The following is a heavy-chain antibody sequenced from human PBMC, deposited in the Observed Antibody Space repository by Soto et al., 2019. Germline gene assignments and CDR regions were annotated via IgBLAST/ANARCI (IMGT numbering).Heavy chain of an antibody. Sequence: PGGSLRLSCAASGFTFSSYAMSWVRQAPGKGLEWVSAISGSGGSTCYADSVKGRFTISRDNSKNTLYLQMNSLRAEDTAVYYCAKDLGAEEDAEYYYYYMDVWGKGTTVTVSS. V-gene: IGHV3-23*01. CDR3: AKDLGAEEDAEYYYYYMDV. CDR1: GFTFSSYA. CDR2: ISGSGGST. J-gene: IGHJ6*03. D-gene: IGHD3-10*01.